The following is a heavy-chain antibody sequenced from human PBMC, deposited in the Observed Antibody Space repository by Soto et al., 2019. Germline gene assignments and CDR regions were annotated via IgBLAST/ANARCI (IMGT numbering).Heavy chain of an antibody. J-gene: IGHJ6*02. CDR2: IIPIFGTA. V-gene: IGHV1-69*13. D-gene: IGHD2-15*01. CDR1: GGTFSSYA. Sequence: ASVKVSCKASGGTFSSYAISWVRQAPGQGLEWMGGIIPIFGTANYAQKFQGRVTITADESTSTAYMELSSLRSEDTAVYYCARGELLRMKNYYGMDVWGQGTTVTV. CDR3: ARGELLRMKNYYGMDV.